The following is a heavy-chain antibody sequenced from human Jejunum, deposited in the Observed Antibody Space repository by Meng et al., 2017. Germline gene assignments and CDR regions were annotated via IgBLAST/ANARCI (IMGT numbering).Heavy chain of an antibody. CDR2: IKQDGSDK. CDR1: GFDFSKYW. CDR3: ARDPRSAGKYNYFDP. J-gene: IGHJ5*02. V-gene: IGHV3-7*01. Sequence: GESLKISCAASGFDFSKYWMAWVRQAPGKGPEWVANIKQDGSDKNYVDSVKGRFTISRDNAENSLFLQMDRLRSDDAAVYYCARDPRSAGKYNYFDPWGQGTLVTVSS.